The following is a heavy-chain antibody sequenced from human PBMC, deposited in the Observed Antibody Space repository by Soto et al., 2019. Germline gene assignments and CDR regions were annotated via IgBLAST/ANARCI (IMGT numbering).Heavy chain of an antibody. V-gene: IGHV3-21*01. D-gene: IGHD5-18*01. CDR2: ISSSSSYI. CDR1: GFTFSSYS. Sequence: GGSLRLSCAASGFTFSSYSMNWVRQAPGKGLEWVSSISSSSSYIYYADSVKGRFTISRDNAMNSLYLQMNSLRAEDTAVYYCARDRTDTAMDNWFDPWGQGTLVTVSS. CDR3: ARDRTDTAMDNWFDP. J-gene: IGHJ5*02.